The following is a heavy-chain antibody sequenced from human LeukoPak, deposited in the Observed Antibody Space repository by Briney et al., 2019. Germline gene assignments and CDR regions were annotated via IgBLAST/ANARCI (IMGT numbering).Heavy chain of an antibody. CDR3: ARVRRFGPKWFDP. V-gene: IGHV4-30-4*01. D-gene: IGHD3-3*01. Sequence: SETLSLTCTVSGGSISSGDYYWSWIRQPPGKGLEWIGYIYYSGSTYYNPSLKSRVTISVDTSKNQFSLKLSSVTAADTAVYYCARVRRFGPKWFDPWGQGTLVTVSS. J-gene: IGHJ5*02. CDR1: GGSISSGDYY. CDR2: IYYSGST.